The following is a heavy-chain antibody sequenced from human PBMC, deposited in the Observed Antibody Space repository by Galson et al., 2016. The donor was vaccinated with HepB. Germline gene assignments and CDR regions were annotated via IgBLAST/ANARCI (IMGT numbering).Heavy chain of an antibody. Sequence: SVKVSCKASGYTFTSYYIHWVRQAPGQGLEWMGVINPSGGSTSHAQKFQGRVTMTRDTPTSTAYMELSSLRSEDTAVYYCARVRSLRYFDWSDDAFDIWGQGTMVT. CDR3: ARVRSLRYFDWSDDAFDI. CDR1: GYTFTSYY. D-gene: IGHD3-9*01. CDR2: INPSGGST. J-gene: IGHJ3*02. V-gene: IGHV1-46*01.